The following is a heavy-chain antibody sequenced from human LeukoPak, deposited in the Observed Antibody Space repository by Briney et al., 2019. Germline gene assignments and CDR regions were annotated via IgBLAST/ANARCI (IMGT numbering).Heavy chain of an antibody. J-gene: IGHJ6*03. D-gene: IGHD1-26*01. CDR3: ARGCRSRELRYYYYMDV. Sequence: EASVKVSCKASGYTFTSYDINWVRQATGQGLEWMGWMSPNSGNTGYAQKFQGRVTMTRNTSISTAYMELSSLRSEDTAVYYCARGCRSRELRYYYYMDVWGKGTTVTVSS. CDR1: GYTFTSYD. V-gene: IGHV1-8*01. CDR2: MSPNSGNT.